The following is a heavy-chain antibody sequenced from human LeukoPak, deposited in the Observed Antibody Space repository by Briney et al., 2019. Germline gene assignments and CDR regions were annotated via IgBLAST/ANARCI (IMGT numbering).Heavy chain of an antibody. V-gene: IGHV3-21*01. D-gene: IGHD1-14*01. J-gene: IGHJ4*02. CDR2: ISSGSTFI. CDR3: ARDPDPYLPTPHDY. Sequence: GGSLRLSCAASVFTFSSYSMTWVRQAPGRGLEWVSSISSGSTFIYYADSVKGRFTISRDNAKNSLSLQMNSLRGEDTAVYYCARDPDPYLPTPHDYWGQGTLVTVSS. CDR1: VFTFSSYS.